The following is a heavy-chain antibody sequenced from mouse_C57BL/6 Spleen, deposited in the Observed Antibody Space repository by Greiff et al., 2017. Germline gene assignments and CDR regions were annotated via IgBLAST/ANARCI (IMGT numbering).Heavy chain of an antibody. V-gene: IGHV6-6*01. J-gene: IGHJ4*01. D-gene: IGHD2-4*01. Sequence: EVQRVESGGGLVQPGGSMKLSCAASGFTFSDAWMDWVRQSPEKGLEWVAEIRNKANNHATYYAESVKGRFTISRDDSKSSVYLQMNSLRAEDTGIYYCTRGDLYDYDGAMDYWGQGTSVTVSS. CDR1: GFTFSDAW. CDR3: TRGDLYDYDGAMDY. CDR2: IRNKANNHAT.